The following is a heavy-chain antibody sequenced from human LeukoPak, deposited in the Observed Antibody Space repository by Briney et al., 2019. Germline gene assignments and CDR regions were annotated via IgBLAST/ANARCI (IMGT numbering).Heavy chain of an antibody. CDR3: ARAGPAPPYYYYYGMDV. CDR1: GYTFTGYY. Sequence: ASVKVSCKASGYTFTGYYMHWVRQAPGQGLEWMGWINPNSGGTNYAQKFQGWVTMTRDTSISTAYMELSRLRSDDTAVYYCARAGPAPPYYYYYGMDVWGQGTTVTVSS. J-gene: IGHJ6*02. V-gene: IGHV1-2*04. CDR2: INPNSGGT.